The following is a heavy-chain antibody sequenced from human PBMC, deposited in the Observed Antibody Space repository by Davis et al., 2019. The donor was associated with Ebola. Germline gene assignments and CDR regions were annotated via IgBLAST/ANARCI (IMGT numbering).Heavy chain of an antibody. CDR1: GFTFNYYA. D-gene: IGHD3-22*01. V-gene: IGHV3-64*01. CDR3: ARDGPNYDVDY. J-gene: IGHJ4*02. Sequence: GGSLRLSCAASGFTFNYYAMHWVRQAPGKGLEHVSAIIGNGGTAYYANSVKGRFTISRDNSKNTLYLQMDSLRAEDMAVYFCARDGPNYDVDYWGQGTLVTVSA. CDR2: IIGNGGTA.